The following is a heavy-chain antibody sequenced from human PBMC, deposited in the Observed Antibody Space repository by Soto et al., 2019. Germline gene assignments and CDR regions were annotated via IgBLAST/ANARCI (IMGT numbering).Heavy chain of an antibody. V-gene: IGHV1-69-2*01. CDR3: AYGSGSYLHYFEY. CDR1: GYTFTDHY. Sequence: ASVKVSCKVSGYTFTDHYVHWVQQAPGKGLEWLGLVDPEESETIYAEKFQGSVTITADTSTDTAYMELRSLRSEDTGVYYCAYGSGSYLHYFEYWGQGTLVTVSS. J-gene: IGHJ4*02. CDR2: VDPEESET. D-gene: IGHD3-10*01.